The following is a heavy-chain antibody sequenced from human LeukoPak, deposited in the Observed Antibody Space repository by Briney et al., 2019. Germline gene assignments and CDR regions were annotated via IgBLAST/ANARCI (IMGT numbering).Heavy chain of an antibody. V-gene: IGHV3-64*01. Sequence: GGSLRLSCAASEFTFSSYAMHWVRQAPGKGLEYVSGISNNGGSTNYANSVKGRFTIARDNSKNTLYLQMGNLRAEDMAVYYCARYYYDGSGRYDYWGQGTQVTVPS. J-gene: IGHJ4*02. CDR3: ARYYYDGSGRYDY. D-gene: IGHD3-22*01. CDR1: EFTFSSYA. CDR2: ISNNGGST.